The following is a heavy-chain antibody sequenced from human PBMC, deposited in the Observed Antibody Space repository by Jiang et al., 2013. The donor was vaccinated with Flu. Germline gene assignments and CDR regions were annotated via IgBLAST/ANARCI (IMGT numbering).Heavy chain of an antibody. Sequence: LLKPSETLSLTCTVSGGSISSYYWSWIRQPPGKGLEWIGYIYYSGGTNYNPSLKSRVTISVDTSKNQFSLKLSSVTAADTAVYYCARGPDTAMVLYYFDYWGQGTLVTVSS. V-gene: IGHV4-59*08. J-gene: IGHJ4*02. D-gene: IGHD5-18*01. CDR3: ARGPDTAMVLYYFDY. CDR1: GGSISSYY. CDR2: IYYSGGT.